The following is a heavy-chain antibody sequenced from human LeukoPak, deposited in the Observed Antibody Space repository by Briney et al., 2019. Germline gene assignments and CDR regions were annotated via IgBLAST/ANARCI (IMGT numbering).Heavy chain of an antibody. D-gene: IGHD3-9*01. J-gene: IGHJ4*02. CDR2: ISGSGGST. CDR1: GFTVSSNY. Sequence: GGSLRLSCAASGFTVSSNYMSWVRQAPGKGLEWVSAISGSGGSTYYADSVKGRFTISRDNSKNTLYLQMNSLRAEDTAVYYCAKDDDILTKPDYWGQGTLVTVSS. CDR3: AKDDDILTKPDY. V-gene: IGHV3-23*01.